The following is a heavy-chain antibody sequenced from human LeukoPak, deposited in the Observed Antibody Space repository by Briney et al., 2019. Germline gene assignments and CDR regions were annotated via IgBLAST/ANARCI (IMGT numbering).Heavy chain of an antibody. CDR1: GGSISSYY. J-gene: IGHJ3*01. V-gene: IGHV4-4*07. D-gene: IGHD5-18*01. CDR2: IYSSGST. Sequence: SETLSLTCTVSGGSISSYYWSWIRQPAGKGLEWIGRIYSSGSTNYNPSLKSRVTMSVDTSKNQFSLKLSSVTAADTAVYYCARPAERGYSYGLDFWGQGTMVTVSS. CDR3: ARPAERGYSYGLDF.